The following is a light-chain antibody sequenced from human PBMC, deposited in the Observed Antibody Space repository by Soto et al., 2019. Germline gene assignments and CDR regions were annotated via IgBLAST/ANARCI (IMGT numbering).Light chain of an antibody. V-gene: IGKV3-20*01. Sequence: VLTQSPGTLXXXXXXXXXXXCXXSQIVSGNFLAWYQQIPGQTPRLLTYGASSRATGIPERISGSGSGTDFTLTINRLEPEDFAVYYCQQYGDSPLTFGGGTKVDIK. CDR1: QIVSGNF. J-gene: IGKJ4*01. CDR2: GAS. CDR3: QQYGDSPLT.